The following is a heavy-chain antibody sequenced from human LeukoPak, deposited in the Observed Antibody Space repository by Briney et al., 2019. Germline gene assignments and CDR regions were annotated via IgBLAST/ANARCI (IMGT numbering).Heavy chain of an antibody. D-gene: IGHD2-15*01. CDR3: ARDHDIVVVVAATRSNWFDP. CDR2: INPSGGST. V-gene: IGHV1-46*01. J-gene: IGHJ5*02. Sequence: ASVKVSCKASGYTFTSYYMHWVRQAPGQGLEWMGIINPSGGSTSYAQKFQGRVTMTRDTSTSTVYMELSSLRSEDTAVYYCARDHDIVVVVAATRSNWFDPWDQGTLVTVSS. CDR1: GYTFTSYY.